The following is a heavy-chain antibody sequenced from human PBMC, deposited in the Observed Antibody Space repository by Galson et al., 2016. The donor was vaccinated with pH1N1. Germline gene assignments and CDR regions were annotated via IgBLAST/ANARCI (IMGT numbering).Heavy chain of an antibody. V-gene: IGHV3-74*01. J-gene: IGHJ3*02. CDR2: INSDGSSR. D-gene: IGHD4/OR15-4a*01. Sequence: LRLSCAASGFTFSRYWMHWVRQGPGKGLVWVSRINSDGSSRSHADSVEGRFTISRDNAKKTLYLQMNSLRAEDTGVYYCTRDRAFGDYGGTSDIWGQGTMVTVSS. CDR1: GFTFSRYW. CDR3: TRDRAFGDYGGTSDI.